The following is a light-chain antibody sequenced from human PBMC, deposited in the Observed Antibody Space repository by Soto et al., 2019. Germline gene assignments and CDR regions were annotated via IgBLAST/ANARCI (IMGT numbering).Light chain of an antibody. CDR1: HAIGNY. J-gene: IGKJ4*01. V-gene: IGKV1-33*01. Sequence: DIQMTQSPTSLSASVGDRVTITCQASHAIGNYLSWYQQKLGNAPKLLIYDSTNLETGVPPRFSGSGSGTDFSLTITSLQPGDFATYYCQQYGDLPLTFGGRTKVEIK. CDR3: QQYGDLPLT. CDR2: DST.